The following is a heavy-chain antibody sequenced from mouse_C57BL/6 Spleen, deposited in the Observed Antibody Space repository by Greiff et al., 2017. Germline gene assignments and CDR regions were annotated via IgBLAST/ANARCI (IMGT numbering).Heavy chain of an antibody. CDR1: GFNIKNIY. J-gene: IGHJ2*01. CDR3: ATFYYDYDGGDYFDY. CDR2: IDPANGNT. V-gene: IGHV14-3*01. Sequence: EVQLQQSVAELVRPGASVKLSCTASGFNIKNIYMHWVKQRPEQGLEWIGRIDPANGNTKYAPKFQGKATITADTSSNTAYLQLSSLTSEDTAIYYCATFYYDYDGGDYFDYWGQGTTLTVSS. D-gene: IGHD2-4*01.